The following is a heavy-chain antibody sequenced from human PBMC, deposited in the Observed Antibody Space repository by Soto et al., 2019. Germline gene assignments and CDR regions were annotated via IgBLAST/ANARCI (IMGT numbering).Heavy chain of an antibody. J-gene: IGHJ4*02. D-gene: IGHD5-18*01. CDR3: ATRDTGRVY. V-gene: IGHV4-4*02. CDR1: GVSIGSHDW. Sequence: QVQLQESRPGLVKPSGTLSLTCAVSGVSIGSHDWWTWVRQPPGKGLEWIGASHQSGNTHYNSSLESRVTISLDNSKNPFSLQLSSVTGADTAVYYCATRDTGRVYWGQGTLVTVSS. CDR2: SHQSGNT.